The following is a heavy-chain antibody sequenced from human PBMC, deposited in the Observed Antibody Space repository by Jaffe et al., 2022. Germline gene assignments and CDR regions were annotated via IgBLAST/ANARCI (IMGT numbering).Heavy chain of an antibody. CDR1: GFTFSSYW. J-gene: IGHJ3*02. D-gene: IGHD5-18*01. Sequence: EVQLVESGGGLVQPGGSLRLSCAASGFTFSSYWMSWVRQAPGKGLEWVATIKQDGSEKYYVDSVKGRFTISRDNAKNSLYLQLNSLRAEDTAVYHCARSDRGYIYGHDAFDIWGQGTMVTVSS. CDR2: IKQDGSEK. V-gene: IGHV3-7*05. CDR3: ARSDRGYIYGHDAFDI.